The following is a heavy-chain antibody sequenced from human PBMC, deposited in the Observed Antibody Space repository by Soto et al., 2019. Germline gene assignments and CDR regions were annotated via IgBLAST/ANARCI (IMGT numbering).Heavy chain of an antibody. Sequence: GASVKVSCKTCGDTFSLXFIHWVRQAPGEGLEWVGWINPDSGVTQYAQKYQGRVTMTSDTSIRTAYMDLTGLTSDDTAVYFCARDPSDSSGNYDYWGQGTLVTVSS. D-gene: IGHD3-22*01. J-gene: IGHJ4*02. CDR3: ARDPSDSSGNYDY. CDR1: GDTFSLXF. CDR2: INPDSGVT. V-gene: IGHV1-2*02.